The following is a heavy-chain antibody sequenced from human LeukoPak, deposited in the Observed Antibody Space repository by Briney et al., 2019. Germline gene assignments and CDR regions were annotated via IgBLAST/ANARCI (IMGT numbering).Heavy chain of an antibody. Sequence: PGGSLRLSCAASGFTFSSYGMHWVRQAPGKGLEWVAFIRYDGSNKYYADSVKGRFTISRDNSKNTLYLQMNSLRAEDTAVYYCAKGRSGSYYPFAFEFDYWGQGTLVTVSS. CDR3: AKGRSGSYYPFAFEFDY. J-gene: IGHJ4*02. CDR2: IRYDGSNK. CDR1: GFTFSSYG. V-gene: IGHV3-30*02. D-gene: IGHD3-10*01.